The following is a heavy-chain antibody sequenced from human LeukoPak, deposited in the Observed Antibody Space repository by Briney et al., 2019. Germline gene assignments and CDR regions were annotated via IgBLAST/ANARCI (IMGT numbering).Heavy chain of an antibody. CDR2: FDPEDGET. D-gene: IGHD3-10*01. J-gene: IGHJ3*02. V-gene: IGHV1-24*01. CDR3: ATGVLLWFGDPTDAFDI. CDR1: GYTLTELS. Sequence: ASVKVPCKVSGYTLTELSMHWVRQAPGKGLEWMGGFDPEDGETIYAQKFQGRVTMTEDTSTDTAYMELSSLRSEDTAVYYCATGVLLWFGDPTDAFDIWGQGTMVTVPS.